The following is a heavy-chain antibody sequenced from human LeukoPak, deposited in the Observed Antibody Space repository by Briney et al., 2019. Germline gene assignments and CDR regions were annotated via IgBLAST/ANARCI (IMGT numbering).Heavy chain of an antibody. CDR3: ARDRGTEVQLWLGWFDP. J-gene: IGHJ5*02. CDR1: GFTFSSYG. D-gene: IGHD5-18*01. V-gene: IGHV3-33*01. Sequence: GGSLRLSCAASGFTFSSYGMHWVRQAPGKGLEWVAVIWYDGSNKYYADSVKGRFTISRDNSKNTLYLQMNSLRAEDTAVYYCARDRGTEVQLWLGWFDPWGQGTLVTVSS. CDR2: IWYDGSNK.